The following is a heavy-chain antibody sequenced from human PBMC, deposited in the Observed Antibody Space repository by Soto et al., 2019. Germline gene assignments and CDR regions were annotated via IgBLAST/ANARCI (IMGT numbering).Heavy chain of an antibody. CDR2: VYYSGGT. D-gene: IGHD3-9*01. J-gene: IGHJ5*02. CDR1: GGSISSSNSY. CDR3: LRRSTPNHDIPKLDP. V-gene: IGHV4-39*01. Sequence: SETLSLTCSVSGGSISSSNSYWGWIRQAPGKGLEWIGNVYYSGGTYYRPSLKSRVTISIDTSKNQFSLRLHSVTAADTVVYYCLRRSTPNHDIPKLDPWYMGTLVTVSS.